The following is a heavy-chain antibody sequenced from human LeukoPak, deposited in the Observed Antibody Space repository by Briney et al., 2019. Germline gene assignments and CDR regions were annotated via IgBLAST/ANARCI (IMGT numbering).Heavy chain of an antibody. J-gene: IGHJ6*02. CDR2: TWYDGSNK. CDR3: ARDSQVLWSGTYYYYYGMDV. CDR1: GFTFSSYG. D-gene: IGHD1-1*01. V-gene: IGHV3-33*01. Sequence: GRSLRLSCAASGFTFSSYGMHWVRQAPGRGLEWVAVTWYDGSNKYYADSVKGRSTISRDNSKNTLYLQMNSLRAEDTAVYYCARDSQVLWSGTYYYYYGMDVWGQGTTVTVSS.